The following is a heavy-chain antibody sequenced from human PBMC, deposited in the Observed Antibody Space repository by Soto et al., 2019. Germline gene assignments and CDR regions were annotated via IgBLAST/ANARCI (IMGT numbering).Heavy chain of an antibody. CDR2: ISYDGSNK. D-gene: IGHD3-10*01. J-gene: IGHJ6*02. Sequence: QVQLVESGGGVAQPGRSLRLSCAASGFTFSSYAMHWVRQAPGKGLEWVAVISYDGSNKYYADSVKGRFTISRDNSKNTLYLQMNSLRAEDTAVYYCARENVNYYGSGSYYPHYGMDVWGQGTTVTVSS. CDR1: GFTFSSYA. CDR3: ARENVNYYGSGSYYPHYGMDV. V-gene: IGHV3-30-3*01.